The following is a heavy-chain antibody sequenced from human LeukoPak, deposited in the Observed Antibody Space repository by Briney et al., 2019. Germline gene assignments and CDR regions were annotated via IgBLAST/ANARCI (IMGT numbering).Heavy chain of an antibody. CDR1: GYTLTELS. D-gene: IGHD2-15*01. CDR3: ATDSLLCSGGSCYSSTGYYYGMDV. J-gene: IGHJ6*02. CDR2: FDPEDGGR. Sequence: ASVKVSCKVSGYTLTELSMHWVRQAPGKGLEWMGGFDPEDGGRIYAQKFQGRVTMTEDTSTDTAYMELSSLRSEDTAVYYCATDSLLCSGGSCYSSTGYYYGMDVWGQGTTVTVSS. V-gene: IGHV1-24*01.